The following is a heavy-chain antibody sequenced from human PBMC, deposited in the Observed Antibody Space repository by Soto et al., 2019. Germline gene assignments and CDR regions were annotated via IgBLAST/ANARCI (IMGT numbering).Heavy chain of an antibody. D-gene: IGHD2-15*01. CDR3: ALTPSIEVARPDN. CDR2: IYHSVIT. V-gene: IGHV4-38-2*01. Sequence: SXTLSLTCSVSGYSIRSGYYWGWLRQTPLKGLEWIGSIYHSVITYYNPPLRSRVTIYVYTRKNTYSPNPNSLTPAETVVFYCALTPSIEVARPDNRGKGTLFPLAS. J-gene: IGHJ4*02. CDR1: GYSIRSGYY.